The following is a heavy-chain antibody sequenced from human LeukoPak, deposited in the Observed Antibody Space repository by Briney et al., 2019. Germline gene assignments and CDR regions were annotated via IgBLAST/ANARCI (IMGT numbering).Heavy chain of an antibody. V-gene: IGHV3-23*01. J-gene: IGHJ4*02. D-gene: IGHD2-21*02. Sequence: GGTLRLSCAASGFTFSSYGMSWVRQAPGKGLEWVSAISGSGGSTYYADSVKGRFTISRDNAKNSLYLQMNSLRAEDTAVYYCARGDAPNDYWGQGTLVTVSS. CDR1: GFTFSSYG. CDR2: ISGSGGST. CDR3: ARGDAPNDY.